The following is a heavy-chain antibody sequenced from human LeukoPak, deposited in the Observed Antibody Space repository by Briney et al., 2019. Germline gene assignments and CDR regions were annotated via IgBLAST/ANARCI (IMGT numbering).Heavy chain of an antibody. V-gene: IGHV3-30-3*01. CDR2: ISYDGSKK. J-gene: IGHJ3*02. CDR3: PRAGAFDI. D-gene: IGHD7-27*01. Sequence: GGSLRLSCAASGFTFNSYAMHWVRQAPGKGLEWVAVISYDGSKKYYADSVQGRFTISRDNSKNTLYLQMNSLRAEDTALYYCPRAGAFDIWGQGTMVTVSS. CDR1: GFTFNSYA.